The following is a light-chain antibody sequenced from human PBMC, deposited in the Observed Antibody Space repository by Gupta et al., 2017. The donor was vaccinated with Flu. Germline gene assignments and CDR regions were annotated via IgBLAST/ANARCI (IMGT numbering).Light chain of an antibody. V-gene: IGLV3-9*01. J-gene: IGLJ1*01. CDR3: QVWDSSTPYV. Sequence: LGKTATITCGRNISGSKNVHWYQQKPGQAPVLIIYRDSSRPAGVPGRFSASNSGNTATLTISRAQAGDEADYYCQVWDSSTPYVFGTGTKVTVL. CDR1: ISGSKN. CDR2: RDS.